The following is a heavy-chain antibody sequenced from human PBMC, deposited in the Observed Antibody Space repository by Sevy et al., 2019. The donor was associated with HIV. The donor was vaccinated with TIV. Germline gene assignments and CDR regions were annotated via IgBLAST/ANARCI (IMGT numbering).Heavy chain of an antibody. J-gene: IGHJ4*02. CDR1: GFTFSDYA. CDR2: LFGGGHGA. V-gene: IGHV3-23*01. CDR3: AKIEGEMVSEYYIDY. Sequence: GGSLRLSCVASGFTFSDYAMSWVRQAPGKGLEWVSSLFGGGHGANYADSVKGRFIISRDNSRNTLSLQLNSLRAEDAAVYNGAKIEGEMVSEYYIDYWGQGILVTVSS. D-gene: IGHD3-10*01.